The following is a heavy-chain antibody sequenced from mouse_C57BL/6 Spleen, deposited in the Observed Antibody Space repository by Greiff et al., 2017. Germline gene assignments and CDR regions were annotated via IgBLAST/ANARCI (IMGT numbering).Heavy chain of an antibody. V-gene: IGHV5-17*01. CDR1: GFTFSDYG. CDR3: ARGGDYGNFDY. Sequence: DVHLVASGGGLVKPGGSLKLSCAASGFTFSDYGMHWVRQAPEKGLEWVAYISSGSSTIYYADTVKGRFTISRDNAKNTLFLQMTSLRSEDTAMYYCARGGDYGNFDYWGQGTTLTVSS. D-gene: IGHD2-1*01. CDR2: ISSGSSTI. J-gene: IGHJ2*01.